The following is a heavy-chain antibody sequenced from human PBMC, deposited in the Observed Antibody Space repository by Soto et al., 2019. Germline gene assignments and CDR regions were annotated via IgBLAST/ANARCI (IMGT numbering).Heavy chain of an antibody. Sequence: GESLKISCRASGYSFPTYWISWVRQMPGKGLEWMGRIDPSDSKTYYSPSFQGHVTISADKSTSTAYLQLNNLRASDTAMYYCARLSDYWGQGTQVTVSS. CDR3: ARLSDY. CDR2: IDPSDSKT. CDR1: GYSFPTYW. J-gene: IGHJ4*02. V-gene: IGHV5-10-1*01.